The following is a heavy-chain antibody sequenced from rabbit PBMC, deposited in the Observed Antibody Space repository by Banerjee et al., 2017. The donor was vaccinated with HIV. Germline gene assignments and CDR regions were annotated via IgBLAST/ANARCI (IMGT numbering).Heavy chain of an antibody. V-gene: IGHV1S40*01. CDR1: GFSFSSGYD. CDR2: IYTNSGNT. CDR3: AREQSYSSYYATYAFNL. Sequence: QQLVESGGGLVKPGASLTLTCKASGFSFSSGYDMCWVRQAPGKGLELIACIYTNSGNTYYASWAKGRFTISKTSSTSVTLQMTSLTVADTATYFCAREQSYSSYYATYAFNLWGQGTLVTVS. D-gene: IGHD8-1*01. J-gene: IGHJ4*01.